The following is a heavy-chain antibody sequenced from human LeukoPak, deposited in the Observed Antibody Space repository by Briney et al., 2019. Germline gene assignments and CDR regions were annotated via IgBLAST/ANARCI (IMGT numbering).Heavy chain of an antibody. J-gene: IGHJ3*02. Sequence: SETLSLTCTVSGGSISSYYWSWIRQHPGKGLEWIGYIYYSGSTYYNPSLKSRVTISLNTSKNQFSLNLSSVTAADTAVYYCARQSYYGSGRRDDAFDIWGQGTMVTVSS. V-gene: IGHV4-59*08. CDR3: ARQSYYGSGRRDDAFDI. D-gene: IGHD3-10*01. CDR1: GGSISSYY. CDR2: IYYSGST.